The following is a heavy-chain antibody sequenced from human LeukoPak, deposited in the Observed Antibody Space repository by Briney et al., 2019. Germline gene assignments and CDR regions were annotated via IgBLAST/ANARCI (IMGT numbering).Heavy chain of an antibody. CDR2: MNPGSGNT. J-gene: IGHJ4*02. CDR1: GYTFTSFD. V-gene: IGHV1-8*01. Sequence: VASVKVSCKASGYTFTSFDINWVRQATGQGPEWMGWMNPGSGNTGYAQRFRGRVTMTRDTSISTAYLELSSLTSEDTGVYYCASHTYYLSSGSFGHWGQGTLVTVSS. D-gene: IGHD3-10*01. CDR3: ASHTYYLSSGSFGH.